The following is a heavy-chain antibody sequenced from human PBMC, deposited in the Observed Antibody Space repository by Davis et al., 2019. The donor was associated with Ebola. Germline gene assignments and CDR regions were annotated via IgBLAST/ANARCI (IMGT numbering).Heavy chain of an antibody. J-gene: IGHJ4*02. CDR3: AKEIGGSGWYSIDY. CDR2: IVPDGNKT. V-gene: IGHV3-7*03. CDR1: GFTFSDSW. Sequence: GESLKISCAASGFTFSDSWMSWVRQAPGKGLEWVATIVPDGNKTYYVGSVRGRFTISRDNSKNSLYLQMDSLRAEDTAVYYCAKEIGGSGWYSIDYWGQGTLVTVSS. D-gene: IGHD6-19*01.